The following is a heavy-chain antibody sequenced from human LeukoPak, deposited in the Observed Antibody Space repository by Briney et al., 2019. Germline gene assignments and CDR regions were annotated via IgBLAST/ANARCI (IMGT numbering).Heavy chain of an antibody. CDR2: ISAYNGNT. CDR3: ARGGGYCSSTSCYPFDY. D-gene: IGHD2-2*01. CDR1: GYTFSSYG. J-gene: IGHJ4*02. Sequence: ASVKVSCKASGYTFSSYGISWVRQAPGQGLEWMGWISAYNGNTNYAQKFQGRVTMTRDTSISTAYMELSRLRSDDTAVYYCARGGGYCSSTSCYPFDYWGQGTLVTVS. V-gene: IGHV1-18*01.